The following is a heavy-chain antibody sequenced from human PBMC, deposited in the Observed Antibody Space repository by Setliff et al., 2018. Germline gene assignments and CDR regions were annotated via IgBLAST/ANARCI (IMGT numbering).Heavy chain of an antibody. V-gene: IGHV1-46*01. Sequence: ASVKVSCKASGNRFTDYNLHWVRQAPGQGLEWMGIINPSSGYANYAQKFQGRLTMTRDTSTSTVYMELSSLRSEDTAVYYCARAPLESGYNYGQGHYFDYWGQGTLVTVSS. CDR2: INPSSGYA. J-gene: IGHJ4*02. CDR1: GNRFTDYN. CDR3: ARAPLESGYNYGQGHYFDY. D-gene: IGHD5-18*01.